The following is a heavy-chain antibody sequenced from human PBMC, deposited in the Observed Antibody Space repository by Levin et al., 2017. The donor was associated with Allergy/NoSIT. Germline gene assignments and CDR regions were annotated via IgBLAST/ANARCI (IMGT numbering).Heavy chain of an antibody. D-gene: IGHD3-16*01. CDR2: ISAYNGDT. CDR3: ARDTAWGTSSIDY. Sequence: GESLKISCQASGYTFTNFGISWVRQVPGQGLEWMGWISAYNGDTNYVQKLQGRFTMTTDTSTSTAYMDLGTLRSDDTALYYCARDTAWGTSSIDYWGQGTLVTVSS. J-gene: IGHJ4*02. V-gene: IGHV1-18*01. CDR1: GYTFTNFG.